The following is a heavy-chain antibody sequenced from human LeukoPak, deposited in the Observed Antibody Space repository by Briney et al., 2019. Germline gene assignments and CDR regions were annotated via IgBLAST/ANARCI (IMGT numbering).Heavy chain of an antibody. V-gene: IGHV3-66*01. D-gene: IGHD3-10*01. Sequence: GGSLRLSCAASGFTFSSYAMSWVRQAPGKGLEWVSVIYSGGSTYYADSVKGRFTISRDNSKNTLYLQMNSLRAEDTAVYYCARDRLLWFGESPRFDIWGQGTMVTVSS. CDR2: IYSGGST. CDR3: ARDRLLWFGESPRFDI. CDR1: GFTFSSYA. J-gene: IGHJ3*02.